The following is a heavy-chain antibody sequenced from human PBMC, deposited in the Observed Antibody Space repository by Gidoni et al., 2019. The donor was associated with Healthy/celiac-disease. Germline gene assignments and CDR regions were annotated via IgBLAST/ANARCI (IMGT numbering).Heavy chain of an antibody. D-gene: IGHD1-1*01. CDR1: GGSISSYY. V-gene: IGHV4-59*01. CDR2: IYYSGST. Sequence: QVQLQESGPGLVKPSETLSLTCNVSGGSISSYYWSWFRQPPGKGLEWIGYIYYSGSTNYNPSLKSRVTISVDTSKNQFSLKLSSVTAAGTAVYYCAGHRNWNDVWFDPWGQGTLVTVSS. J-gene: IGHJ5*02. CDR3: AGHRNWNDVWFDP.